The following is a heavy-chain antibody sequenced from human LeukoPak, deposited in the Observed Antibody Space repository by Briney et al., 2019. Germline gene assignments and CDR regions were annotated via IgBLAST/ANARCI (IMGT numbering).Heavy chain of an antibody. J-gene: IGHJ3*02. V-gene: IGHV4-59*01. CDR1: GVSISSYY. D-gene: IGHD2-8*01. Sequence: SQTLSLTCSLSGVSISSYYWSWIRLPPGKALEWIGNIYYTGDTNYNPSLQSRVTMSVDAPRGQFSLNLGSVTAADTAVYYCARGFQWHPKPNAFDIWGHGTMVTVSS. CDR3: ARGFQWHPKPNAFDI. CDR2: IYYTGDT.